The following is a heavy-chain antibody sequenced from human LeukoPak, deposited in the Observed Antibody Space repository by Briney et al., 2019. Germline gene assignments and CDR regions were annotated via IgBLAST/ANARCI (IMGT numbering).Heavy chain of an antibody. D-gene: IGHD3-22*01. CDR1: GFTFSNYW. CDR2: IKKNGSEK. V-gene: IGHV3-7*01. J-gene: IGHJ6*02. CDR3: ARSETTYYYDSSVYFYYYYGMDV. Sequence: GSLRLSCAASGFTFSNYWMTWGRQAPGKGLEWVANIKKNGSEKYYVDSVKGRFTISRDNAKNSLYLQMNSLRAEDTAVYYCARSETTYYYDSSVYFYYYYGMDVWGQGTTVTVSS.